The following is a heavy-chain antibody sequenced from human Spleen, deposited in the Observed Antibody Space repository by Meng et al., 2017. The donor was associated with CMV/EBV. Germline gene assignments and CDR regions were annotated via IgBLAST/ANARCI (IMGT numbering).Heavy chain of an antibody. CDR1: GFTVGSNY. J-gene: IGHJ4*02. Sequence: GGSLRLSCVASGFTVGSNYLTWVRQAPGKGLAWVSLVYHGGTTKYADYVKGRFTISTDNSENTLHLLMTSLRTEDTATYYCARGRYGSELFWGRGTLVTVSS. V-gene: IGHV3-66*02. CDR3: ARGRYGSELF. CDR2: VYHGGTT. D-gene: IGHD3-10*01.